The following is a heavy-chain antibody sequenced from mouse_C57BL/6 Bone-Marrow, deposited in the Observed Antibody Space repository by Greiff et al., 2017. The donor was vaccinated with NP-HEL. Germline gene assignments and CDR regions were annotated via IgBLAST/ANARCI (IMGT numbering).Heavy chain of an antibody. CDR2: IYPGDGDT. Sequence: QVQLQQSGPELVKPGASVKISCKASGYAFSSSWMNWVKQRPGKGLEWIGRIYPGDGDTNYNGKFKGKATLTADKSSSTAYMQLSSLTSEDSAVYCCAFDYGSFAYWGQGTLGTVSA. J-gene: IGHJ3*01. D-gene: IGHD1-1*01. CDR1: GYAFSSSW. CDR3: AFDYGSFAY. V-gene: IGHV1-82*01.